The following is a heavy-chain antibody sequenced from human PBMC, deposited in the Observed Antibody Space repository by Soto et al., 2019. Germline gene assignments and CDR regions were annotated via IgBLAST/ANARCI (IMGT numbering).Heavy chain of an antibody. CDR2: IYYSGST. J-gene: IGHJ4*02. V-gene: IGHV4-39*01. D-gene: IGHD4-17*01. Sequence: SETLSLTCTVSGGSISSSSYYWGWIRQPPGKGLEWIGSIYYSGSTYYNPSLKSRVTISVDTSKNQFSLKLSSVTAADTAVYYCARRVGGYGDYQAFDYWGQGTLVTVSS. CDR3: ARRVGGYGDYQAFDY. CDR1: GGSISSSSYY.